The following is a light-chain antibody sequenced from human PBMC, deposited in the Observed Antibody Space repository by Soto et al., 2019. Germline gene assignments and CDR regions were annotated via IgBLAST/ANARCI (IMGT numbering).Light chain of an antibody. CDR1: RGSIASNY. Sequence: NFMLTQPHSVSESPGKTVTTSCTRSRGSIASNYVQWYQQRPGSSPTTVIYEDNQRPSGVPDRFSGSIDSSSNSASLTISGLKTEDEADYYCQSFDSSDQVFGGGTKLTVL. V-gene: IGLV6-57*01. CDR2: EDN. J-gene: IGLJ3*02. CDR3: QSFDSSDQV.